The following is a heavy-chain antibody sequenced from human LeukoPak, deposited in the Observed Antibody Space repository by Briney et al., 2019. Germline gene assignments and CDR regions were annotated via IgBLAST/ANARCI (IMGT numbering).Heavy chain of an antibody. V-gene: IGHV3-48*04. CDR1: GSTFSGYS. J-gene: IGHJ4*02. D-gene: IGHD3-22*01. CDR2: ISSSSSTI. Sequence: GGSLRLSCAASGSTFSGYSMNWVRQAPGKGLEWVSYISSSSSTIYYADSVKGRFTISRDNAKNSLYLQMNSLRAEDTAVYYCARNYYDSSGPSNDYWGQGTLVTVSS. CDR3: ARNYYDSSGPSNDY.